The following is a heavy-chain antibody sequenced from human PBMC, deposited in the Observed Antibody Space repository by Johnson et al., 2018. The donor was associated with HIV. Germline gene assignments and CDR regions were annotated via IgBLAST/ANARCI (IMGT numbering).Heavy chain of an antibody. V-gene: IGHV3-11*04. D-gene: IGHD3-16*01. CDR2: ISSSGSTI. J-gene: IGHJ3*02. Sequence: QVQLVESGGGLVKPGGSLRLSCVASGFTFSDYYMTWVRQAPGKGLEWVSYISSSGSTIYSVDSVKGRFTISRDNSKNTLSLQMNSLRAEDTAVYYCTKMGALGAFDIWDQGTMVTVSS. CDR1: GFTFSDYY. CDR3: TKMGALGAFDI.